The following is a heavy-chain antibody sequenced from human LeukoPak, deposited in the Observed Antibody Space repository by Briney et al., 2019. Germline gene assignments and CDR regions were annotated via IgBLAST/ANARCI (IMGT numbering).Heavy chain of an antibody. V-gene: IGHV3-30*07. J-gene: IGHJ5*02. CDR2: ISYDGSNK. CDR3: AKDRQPTVTTGWFDP. CDR1: GFTFSSYA. D-gene: IGHD4-11*01. Sequence: PGGSLRLSCAASGFTFSSYAMHWVRQAPGKGLEWVAVISYDGSNKYYADSVKGRFTISRDNSKNTLYLQMNSLRAEDTAVYYCAKDRQPTVTTGWFDPWGQGTLVTVSS.